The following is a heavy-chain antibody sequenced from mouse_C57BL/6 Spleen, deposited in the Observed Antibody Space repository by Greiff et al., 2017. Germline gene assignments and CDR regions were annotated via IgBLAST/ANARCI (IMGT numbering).Heavy chain of an antibody. CDR1: GYSITSGYY. Sequence: EVKLQQSGPGLVKPSQSLSITCSVTGYSITSGYYWYLIRRFPENIQGRVGYYSYDGSNNYNPSLKNRISITRDTSKNQFFLKLSSLTTEDTATYYCATYYSNYVFDYWGQGTSLTVSS. J-gene: IGHJ2*02. CDR2: YSYDGSN. D-gene: IGHD2-5*01. CDR3: ATYYSNYVFDY. V-gene: IGHV3-6*01.